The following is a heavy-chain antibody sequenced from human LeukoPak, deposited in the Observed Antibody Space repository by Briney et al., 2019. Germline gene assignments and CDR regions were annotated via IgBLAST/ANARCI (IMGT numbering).Heavy chain of an antibody. CDR1: GFTFSSYS. V-gene: IGHV3-21*04. CDR2: ISSSSSYI. J-gene: IGHJ4*02. Sequence: GSLRLSCAASGFTFSSYSMNWVRQAPGKGLEWVSSISSSSSYIYYADSVKGRFTISRDNAKNSLYLQMNSLRAEDMALYYCAKDIWPRHNWNYVPYFDYWGQGTLVTVSS. D-gene: IGHD1-7*01. CDR3: AKDIWPRHNWNYVPYFDY.